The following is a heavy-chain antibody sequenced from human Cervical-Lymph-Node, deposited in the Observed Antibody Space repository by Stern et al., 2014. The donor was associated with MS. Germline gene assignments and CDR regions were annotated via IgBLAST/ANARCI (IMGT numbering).Heavy chain of an antibody. CDR3: ARDDGYSGYDS. CDR2: IYYSGNT. D-gene: IGHD5-12*01. V-gene: IGHV4-59*01. CDR1: CGSISTYY. Sequence: QLQLQESGPGLVKPSETLSLTCLISCGSISTYYWSWVRQPPGKGLEWIGYIYYSGNTNYNPSLKSRVAMSVDTSKNQFSLKLGSVTAADTAVYYCARDDGYSGYDSWGQGTLVTVSS. J-gene: IGHJ4*02.